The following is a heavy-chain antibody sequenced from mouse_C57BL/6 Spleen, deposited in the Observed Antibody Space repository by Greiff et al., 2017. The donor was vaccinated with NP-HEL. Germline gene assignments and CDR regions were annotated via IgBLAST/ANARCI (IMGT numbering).Heavy chain of an antibody. CDR2: ISSGSSTI. J-gene: IGHJ4*01. D-gene: IGHD2-4*01. CDR3: ARYDYEDAMDY. CDR1: GFTFSDYG. Sequence: EVKVVESGGGLVKPGGSLKLSCAASGFTFSDYGMHWVRQAPEKGLEWVAYISSGSSTIYYADTVKGRFTISRDNAKNTLFLQMTSLRSEDTAMYYCARYDYEDAMDYWGQGTSVTVSS. V-gene: IGHV5-17*01.